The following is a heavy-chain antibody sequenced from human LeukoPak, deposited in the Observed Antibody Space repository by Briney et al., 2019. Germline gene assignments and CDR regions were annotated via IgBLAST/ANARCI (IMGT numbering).Heavy chain of an antibody. Sequence: GGSLRLSCVASGFTFSSNWMYWLRQAPGKGPVWVSRINSDGSSTSYADSVKGRFTISRDNAKNTLYLQMNSLRAKDTAVYYCARVVNNAFDIWGQGTMVTVSS. D-gene: IGHD3-22*01. V-gene: IGHV3-74*01. CDR1: GFTFSSNW. CDR3: ARVVNNAFDI. CDR2: INSDGSST. J-gene: IGHJ3*02.